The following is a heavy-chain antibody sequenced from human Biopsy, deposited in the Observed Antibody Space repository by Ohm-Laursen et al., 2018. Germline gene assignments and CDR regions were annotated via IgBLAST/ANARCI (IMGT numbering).Heavy chain of an antibody. CDR3: VRASIFGVVTSGFYYYGMDV. CDR2: INPDGSVK. V-gene: IGHV3-7*01. Sequence: SLRLSCAASGFMFSASWMSWVRQAPGKGLEWVANINPDGSVKYFADSVKGRFTISRDNSKNTLYLQMNSLRAEDTAVYYCVRASIFGVVTSGFYYYGMDVWGQGTTVTVSS. D-gene: IGHD3-3*01. CDR1: GFMFSASW. J-gene: IGHJ6*02.